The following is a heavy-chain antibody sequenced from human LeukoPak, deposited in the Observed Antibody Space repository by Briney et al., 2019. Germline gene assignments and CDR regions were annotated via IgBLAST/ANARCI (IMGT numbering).Heavy chain of an antibody. CDR1: GFTFSSYA. J-gene: IGHJ4*02. V-gene: IGHV3-23*01. Sequence: GGSLRLSCAASGFTFSSYAMSWVRQAPGKRLEWVSAISGSGGSTYYADSVKGRFTISRDDSRNTVYLQLNNLRVEDTAIYYCAKANWVSNADAVWWGQGTQVTVSS. CDR3: AKANWVSNADAVW. D-gene: IGHD1-1*01. CDR2: ISGSGGST.